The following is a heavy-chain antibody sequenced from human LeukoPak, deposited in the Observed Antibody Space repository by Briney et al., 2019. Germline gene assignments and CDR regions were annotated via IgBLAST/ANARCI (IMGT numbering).Heavy chain of an antibody. CDR2: ISTSHNYI. Sequence: PGGSLGLSCVVSGFTFSTYNMNWVRQAPGKGLEWVSSISTSHNYIYYADSVTGRFTISRDNARNSLYLQMDSLRAEDTAVYHCAKDRAAMVYHFDYWGQGTLVTVSS. J-gene: IGHJ4*02. V-gene: IGHV3-21*01. D-gene: IGHD5-18*01. CDR3: AKDRAAMVYHFDY. CDR1: GFTFSTYN.